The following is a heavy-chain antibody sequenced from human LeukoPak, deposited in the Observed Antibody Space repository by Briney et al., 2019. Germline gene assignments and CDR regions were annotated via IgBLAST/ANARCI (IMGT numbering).Heavy chain of an antibody. D-gene: IGHD3-22*01. Sequence: GASVKVSCKASGYTFTSYAMHWVRQAPGQRLEWMGWINAGNGNTKYSQKFQGRVTITRDTSASTAYMELSSPRSEDTAVYYCARSYYDSSGSSLGYYFDYWGQGTLVTVSS. CDR3: ARSYYDSSGSSLGYYFDY. J-gene: IGHJ4*02. CDR1: GYTFTSYA. CDR2: INAGNGNT. V-gene: IGHV1-3*01.